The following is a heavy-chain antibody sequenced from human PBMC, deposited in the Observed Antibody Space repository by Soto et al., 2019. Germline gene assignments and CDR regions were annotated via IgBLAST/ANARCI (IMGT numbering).Heavy chain of an antibody. J-gene: IGHJ4*02. Sequence: GGSLRLSCAASGFTFSSYGMHWVRQAPGKGLEWVAVIWYDGSNKYYADSVKGRFTISRDNSKNTLYLQMNSLRAEDTAVYYCARDPLDGLRPEYFDYWGQGTLVTVSS. D-gene: IGHD4-17*01. CDR3: ARDPLDGLRPEYFDY. CDR1: GFTFSSYG. V-gene: IGHV3-33*01. CDR2: IWYDGSNK.